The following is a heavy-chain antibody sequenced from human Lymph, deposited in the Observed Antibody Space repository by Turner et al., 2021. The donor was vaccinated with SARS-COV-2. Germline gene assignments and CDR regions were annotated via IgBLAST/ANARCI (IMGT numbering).Heavy chain of an antibody. D-gene: IGHD6-19*01. CDR3: ARVGIAVAGMDWYFDL. V-gene: IGHV3-30-3*01. Sequence: QVQLVESGGGVVQPGRSLRLSWAASGFTFSSYAMHWVRQAPGKGLEWVAVISYDGSNKYYADSVKGRFTISRDNSKNTLYLQMNSLRAEDTAVYYCARVGIAVAGMDWYFDLWGRGTLVTVSS. J-gene: IGHJ2*01. CDR2: ISYDGSNK. CDR1: GFTFSSYA.